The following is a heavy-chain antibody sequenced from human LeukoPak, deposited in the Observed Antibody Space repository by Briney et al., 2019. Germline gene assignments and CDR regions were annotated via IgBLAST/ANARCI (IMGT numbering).Heavy chain of an antibody. V-gene: IGHV4-59*01. J-gene: IGHJ4*02. D-gene: IGHD3-10*01. CDR3: ARDRSPRGFDS. CDR2: IYYAGQT. CDR1: GDSMTNDY. Sequence: SETLSLTCTVSGDSMTNDYWTCIRQPPGKGLEWVGYIYYAGQTNYNPSLRSRVTFSLEASKTQFSLQLTSATAADTAVYYCARDRSPRGFDSWGKGVLVTVSS.